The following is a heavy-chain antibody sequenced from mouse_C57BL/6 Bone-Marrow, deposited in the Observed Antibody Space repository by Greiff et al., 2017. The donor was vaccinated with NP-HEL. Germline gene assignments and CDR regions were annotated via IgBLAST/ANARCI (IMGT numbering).Heavy chain of an antibody. CDR2: INPNNGGT. CDR3: ARGREGYFDY. Sequence: VQLQQSGPELVKPGASVKISCKASGYTFTDYYMNWVKQSHGKSLEWIGDINPNNGGTSYNQKFKGKATLTVDKSSSTAYMELRSLTSEDSAVYYCARGREGYFDYWGQGTTLTVSS. J-gene: IGHJ2*01. CDR1: GYTFTDYY. V-gene: IGHV1-26*01.